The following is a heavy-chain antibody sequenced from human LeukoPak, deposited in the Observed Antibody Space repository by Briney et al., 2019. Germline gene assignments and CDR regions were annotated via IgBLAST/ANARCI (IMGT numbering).Heavy chain of an antibody. Sequence: PGGSLRLSCAASGFTVSSNYMSWVRQAPGKGLEWVSVIYSGGRTYYADSVKGRFAISRDNSKNTLYLQMNSPTAEDTAVYYCARHLYGDYLTDRYYGMDVWGQGTTVTVSS. CDR2: IYSGGRT. CDR1: GFTVSSNY. CDR3: ARHLYGDYLTDRYYGMDV. J-gene: IGHJ6*02. D-gene: IGHD4-17*01. V-gene: IGHV3-53*01.